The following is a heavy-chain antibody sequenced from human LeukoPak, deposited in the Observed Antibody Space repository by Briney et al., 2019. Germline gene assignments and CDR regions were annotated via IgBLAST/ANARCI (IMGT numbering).Heavy chain of an antibody. V-gene: IGHV3-66*01. CDR1: GFTVSSNY. CDR2: IYSGGST. CDR3: AREGGRPGETYFDY. J-gene: IGHJ4*02. D-gene: IGHD7-27*01. Sequence: GGSLRLSCAASGFTVSSNYMSWVRQAPGKGLEWVSVIYSGGSTYYVDSVKGRFTISRDNSKNTLYLQMNSLRAEDTAVYYCAREGGRPGETYFDYWGQGTLVTVSS.